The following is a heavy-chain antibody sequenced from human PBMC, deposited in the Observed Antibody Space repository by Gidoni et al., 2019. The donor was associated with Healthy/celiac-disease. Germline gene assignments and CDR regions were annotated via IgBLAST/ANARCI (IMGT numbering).Heavy chain of an antibody. Sequence: QVQLQESGPGLGKPSETLSLTCTVSGGSISRYYWSWIRQPAGKGLEWIGRIYTSGSTNYNPSLKSRVTMSVDTSKNQFSLKLSSVTAADTAVYYCARVRGSYRGYYYYGMDVWGQGTTVTVSS. V-gene: IGHV4-4*07. CDR3: ARVRGSYRGYYYYGMDV. J-gene: IGHJ6*02. CDR2: IYTSGST. CDR1: GGSISRYY. D-gene: IGHD1-26*01.